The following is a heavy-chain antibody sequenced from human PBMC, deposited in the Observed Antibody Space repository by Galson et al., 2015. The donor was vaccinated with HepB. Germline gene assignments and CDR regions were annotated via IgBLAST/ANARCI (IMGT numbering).Heavy chain of an antibody. V-gene: IGHV1-8*01. Sequence: SVKVSCKASGYTFTSYDINWVRQATGQGLEWMGWMNPNSGNTGYAQKFQGRVTMTRNTSISTAYMELSSLRSEDTAVYYCARIHGDYRHLDYWGQGTLVTVPS. CDR1: GYTFTSYD. CDR2: MNPNSGNT. D-gene: IGHD4-17*01. J-gene: IGHJ4*02. CDR3: ARIHGDYRHLDY.